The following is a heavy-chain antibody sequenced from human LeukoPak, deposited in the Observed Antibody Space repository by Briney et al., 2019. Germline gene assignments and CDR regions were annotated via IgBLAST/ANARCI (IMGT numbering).Heavy chain of an antibody. Sequence: ASVKVSCKASGYTFTGYYMHWVRQAPGQGLEWMGWINPNSGGTNYAQKFQGRVTMTRDTSISTAYMELSRLRSDDTAVYYCAREVVVPAANDAFDIWGQGTMVTVSS. CDR2: INPNSGGT. CDR3: AREVVVPAANDAFDI. J-gene: IGHJ3*02. V-gene: IGHV1-2*02. CDR1: GYTFTGYY. D-gene: IGHD2-2*01.